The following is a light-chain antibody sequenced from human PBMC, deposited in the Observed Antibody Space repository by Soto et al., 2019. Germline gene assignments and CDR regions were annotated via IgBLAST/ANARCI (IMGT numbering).Light chain of an antibody. CDR2: DAS. J-gene: IGKJ1*01. CDR1: QSISTW. Sequence: DSQMTQSPSTLSASVGDRVTITCRASQSISTWLAWYQQKPGNAPKLLIFDASNLESGVPSRFSGSGSGTEFTLTIDSLQPDDFATYYCQQYNSDSRTFGQGTKVDIK. CDR3: QQYNSDSRT. V-gene: IGKV1-5*01.